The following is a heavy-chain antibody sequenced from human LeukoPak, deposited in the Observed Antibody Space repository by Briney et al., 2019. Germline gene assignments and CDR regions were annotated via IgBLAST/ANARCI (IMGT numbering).Heavy chain of an antibody. Sequence: GGSLRLSCAASGFTFSSYWMHWVRQAPGKGLVWVSRINTDGSSTSYADSVKGRFTISRDNAKNTLYLQMNSLRAEDTAVYYCARESGRYSSEHDYWGQGTLVTVSS. D-gene: IGHD6-25*01. CDR1: GFTFSSYW. J-gene: IGHJ4*02. V-gene: IGHV3-74*01. CDR3: ARESGRYSSEHDY. CDR2: INTDGSST.